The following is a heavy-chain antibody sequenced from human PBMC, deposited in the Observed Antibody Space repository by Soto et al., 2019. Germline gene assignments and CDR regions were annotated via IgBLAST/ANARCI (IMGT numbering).Heavy chain of an antibody. Sequence: PGGSLRLSCAASGFTFSTYSMNWVRQAPGKGLEWVSDITTSSSYRFYADSVKGRFTISRDDAKNSLYLQMNSLRAEDTGVYYCARDLGVALVTLTLDFWGQGTLVTVSS. J-gene: IGHJ4*02. CDR1: GFTFSTYS. V-gene: IGHV3-21*01. CDR2: ITTSSSYR. CDR3: ARDLGVALVTLTLDF. D-gene: IGHD2-15*01.